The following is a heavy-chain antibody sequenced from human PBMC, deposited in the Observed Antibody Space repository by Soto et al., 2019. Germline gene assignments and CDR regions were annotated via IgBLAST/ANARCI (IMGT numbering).Heavy chain of an antibody. V-gene: IGHV3-33*01. CDR1: GFTFSSYG. CDR2: IWYDGSNK. CDR3: ARVSGYDFWSGYYYDYYYYGMDV. Sequence: ESVGGVVQPGRSLRLSCAASGFTFSSYGMHWVRQAPGKGLEWVAVIWYDGSNKYYADSVKGRFTISRDNSKNTLYLQMNSLRAEDTAVYYCARVSGYDFWSGYYYDYYYYGMDVWGQGTTVTVSS. J-gene: IGHJ6*02. D-gene: IGHD3-3*01.